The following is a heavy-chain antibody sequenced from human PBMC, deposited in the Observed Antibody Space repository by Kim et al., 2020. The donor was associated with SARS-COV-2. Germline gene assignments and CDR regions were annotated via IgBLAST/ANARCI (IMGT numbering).Heavy chain of an antibody. CDR1: GFSLSTSGVG. CDR2: IYWDDDK. J-gene: IGHJ5*02. Sequence: SGLTLVKPTQTLTLTCTFSGFSLSTSGVGVGWIRQPPGKALEWLALIYWDDDKRYSPSLKSRLTITKDTSKNQVVLTMTNMDPVDTATYSCAHRLQGSSYHHYQGDNGFDTWGQGTLVTVSS. V-gene: IGHV2-5*02. D-gene: IGHD2-15*01. CDR3: AHRLQGSSYHHYQGDNGFDT.